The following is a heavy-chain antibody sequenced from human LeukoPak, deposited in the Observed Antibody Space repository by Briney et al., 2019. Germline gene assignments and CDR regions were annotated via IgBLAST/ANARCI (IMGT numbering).Heavy chain of an antibody. V-gene: IGHV4-4*07. J-gene: IGHJ5*02. D-gene: IGHD1-1*01. CDR3: ARASYNWNDVSWFDP. Sequence: SETLSLTCTVSGGSISSYYWSWIRQPAGMGLEWVGRIYTSGSTNYNPSLKSRVTMSVDTSKNQFSLKLSSVTAADTAVYYCARASYNWNDVSWFDPWGQGTLVTVSS. CDR2: IYTSGST. CDR1: GGSISSYY.